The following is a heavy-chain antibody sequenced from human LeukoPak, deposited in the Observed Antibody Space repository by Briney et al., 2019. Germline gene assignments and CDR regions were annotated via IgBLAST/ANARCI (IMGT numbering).Heavy chain of an antibody. CDR2: IGGRDGST. CDR1: GFTFSSYG. D-gene: IGHD3-10*01. J-gene: IGHJ4*02. V-gene: IGHV3-23*01. CDR3: AKGHYYGSGSLDY. Sequence: GGSLRLSCAASGFTFSSYGMSWVRQAPGKGLEWVSAIGGRDGSTYYADSVKGRFTISRDNSKNTLYVQMDSLRAEDTAVYYCAKGHYYGSGSLDYWGQGTLVTVSS.